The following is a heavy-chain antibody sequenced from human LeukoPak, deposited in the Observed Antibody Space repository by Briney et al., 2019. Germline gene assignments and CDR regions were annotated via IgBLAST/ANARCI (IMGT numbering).Heavy chain of an antibody. CDR3: ARRSYYYDSSGYRGDDAFDN. CDR2: INPNSGGT. Sequence: ASVKVSCKASGYTFTGYYMHWVRQAPGQGLEWMGWINPNSGGTNYAQKFQGRVTMTRDTSISTAYMELSRLRSDDPAVYYCARRSYYYDSSGYRGDDAFDNWGQGTMVTVSS. CDR1: GYTFTGYY. V-gene: IGHV1-2*02. J-gene: IGHJ3*02. D-gene: IGHD3-22*01.